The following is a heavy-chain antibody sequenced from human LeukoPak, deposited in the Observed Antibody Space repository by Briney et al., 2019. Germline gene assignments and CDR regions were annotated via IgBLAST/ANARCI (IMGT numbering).Heavy chain of an antibody. Sequence: GGSLRLSCAVSGFTFKNAWMSWVRQAPGKGLEWVGRVRSTLEGGATDYAAPVKGRFTISRDDSEDTLYLQMNSLRAEDTAVYYCARGPYYYDSSGSDYWGQGTLVTVSS. J-gene: IGHJ4*02. CDR3: ARGPYYYDSSGSDY. CDR1: GFTFKNAW. V-gene: IGHV3-15*01. CDR2: VRSTLEGGAT. D-gene: IGHD3-22*01.